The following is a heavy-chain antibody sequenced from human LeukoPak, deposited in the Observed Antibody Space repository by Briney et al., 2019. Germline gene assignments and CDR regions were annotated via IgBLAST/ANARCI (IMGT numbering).Heavy chain of an antibody. Sequence: PGGSLRLSCAASGFTFDDYAMHWVRQAPGKGLEWVSGISWNSGSIGYADSVKGRFTISRDNAKNSLYLQMNSLRAEDTALYYCAKGYCSSTSCSWDYWGQGTLVTVSS. CDR1: GFTFDDYA. J-gene: IGHJ4*02. CDR2: ISWNSGSI. V-gene: IGHV3-9*01. D-gene: IGHD2-2*01. CDR3: AKGYCSSTSCSWDY.